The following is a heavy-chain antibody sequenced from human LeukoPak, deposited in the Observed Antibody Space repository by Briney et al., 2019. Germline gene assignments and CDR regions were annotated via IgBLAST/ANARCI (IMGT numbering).Heavy chain of an antibody. D-gene: IGHD3-10*01. J-gene: IGHJ5*02. CDR2: INHSGST. Sequence: SETLSLTCAVYGGSFSGYYWSWIRQPPGKGLGWIGEINHSGSTNYNPSLKSRVTISVDTSKNQFSLKLSSVTAADTAVYYCARGRRITMVRGVRPNWFDPWGQGTLVTVSS. V-gene: IGHV4-34*01. CDR1: GGSFSGYY. CDR3: ARGRRITMVRGVRPNWFDP.